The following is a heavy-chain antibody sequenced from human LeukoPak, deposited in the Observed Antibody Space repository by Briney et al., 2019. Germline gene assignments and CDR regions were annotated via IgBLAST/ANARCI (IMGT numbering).Heavy chain of an antibody. CDR3: AKGGYCTNGVCYTYYYYYGMDV. J-gene: IGHJ6*02. V-gene: IGHV3-30*18. CDR2: ISYDGSNK. Sequence: GGSLRLSCAASGFTFSSYGMHWVRQAPGKRLEWVAVISYDGSNKYYADSVKGRFTISRDNSKNTLYLQMNSLRAEDTAVYYCAKGGYCTNGVCYTYYYYYGMDVWGQGTTVTVSS. D-gene: IGHD2-8*01. CDR1: GFTFSSYG.